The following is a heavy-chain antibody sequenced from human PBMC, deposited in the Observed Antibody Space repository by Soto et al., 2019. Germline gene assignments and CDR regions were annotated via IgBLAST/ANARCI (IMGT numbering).Heavy chain of an antibody. D-gene: IGHD3-10*01. J-gene: IGHJ6*02. CDR3: TTAPFSFITLPGTSFLIGMDV. CDR2: ISSNGGST. V-gene: IGHV3-64*04. CDR1: GFTFSSYA. Sequence: GGSLRLSCSASGFTFSSYAMHWVRQAPGKGLEYVSAISSNGGSTYYADSVKGRFTISRDDSRNTLYLQLNSLKTEDTAVYYCTTAPFSFITLPGTSFLIGMDVWGQGTTVTVSS.